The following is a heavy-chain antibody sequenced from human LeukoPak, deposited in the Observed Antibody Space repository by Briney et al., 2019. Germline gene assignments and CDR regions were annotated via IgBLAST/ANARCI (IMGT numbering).Heavy chain of an antibody. CDR1: GCSISSSSYY. D-gene: IGHD3-10*01. CDR2: IYYSGST. V-gene: IGHV4-39*01. CDR3: ARQNVLLWFGEG. J-gene: IGHJ4*02. Sequence: PSETLSLACTVSGCSISSSSYYWVWIRQPPGKGLEWIGRIYYSGSTYYDPSLKSRVNISVDTSKNQFSLKLSSVTAADTAVYYCARQNVLLWFGEGWGQGTLVTVSS.